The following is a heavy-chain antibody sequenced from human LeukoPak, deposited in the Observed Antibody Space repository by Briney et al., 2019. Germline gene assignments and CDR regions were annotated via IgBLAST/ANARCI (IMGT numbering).Heavy chain of an antibody. CDR3: ARDYDFWSGYGGHRGPGGY. CDR2: ISYDGSNK. J-gene: IGHJ4*02. D-gene: IGHD3-3*01. CDR1: GFTLTSYT. V-gene: IGHV3-30-3*01. Sequence: PGGSLRLSCATSGFTLTSYTMHWVRQAPGKGLEWVAVISYDGSNKYYADSVKGRFTISRDNSKNTLYLQMNSLRAEDTAVYYCARDYDFWSGYGGHRGPGGYWGQGTLVTVSS.